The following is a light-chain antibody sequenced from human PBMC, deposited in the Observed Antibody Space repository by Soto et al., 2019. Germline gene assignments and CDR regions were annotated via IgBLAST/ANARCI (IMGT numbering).Light chain of an antibody. V-gene: IGKV3D-15*01. CDR1: QSVSSN. CDR3: QQYSNWPRGT. Sequence: EIVMTQSPATLSVSPGERATLSCRASQSVSSNLAWYQQKPGQAPRLLIYGASTRATGIPARFSGSGSGTELTLTISSLQSEDFAVYYCQQYSNWPRGTFGQGTKLEIK. J-gene: IGKJ2*01. CDR2: GAS.